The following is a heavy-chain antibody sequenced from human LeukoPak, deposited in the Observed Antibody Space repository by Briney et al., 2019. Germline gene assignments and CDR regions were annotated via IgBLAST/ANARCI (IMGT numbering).Heavy chain of an antibody. D-gene: IGHD3-16*02. CDR1: GFTFNNFA. J-gene: IGHJ3*01. CDR3: AKGLSFAFDF. Sequence: PGGSLRLSCAASGFTFNNFAMHWFRQAPGKGLEWVAFVQSDGSSEYYADSVKGRFTIPRDNSKHTVFLHMNSLRTEDTAVYYCAKGLSFAFDFWGQGTMVTVSS. V-gene: IGHV3-30*02. CDR2: VQSDGSSE.